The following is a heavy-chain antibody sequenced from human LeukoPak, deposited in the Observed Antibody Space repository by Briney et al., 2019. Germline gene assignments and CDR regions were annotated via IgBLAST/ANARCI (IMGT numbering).Heavy chain of an antibody. Sequence: GGSLRLSCAASGFTFNKFGIHWVRQAPGKGLEWVAFIRYDGNDRYYADSVKGRFTISRENSNNTVYLQMDRLRAEDTAVYYCAKDALWLGDLSLYFEYWGQGTLVTVSS. CDR2: IRYDGNDR. J-gene: IGHJ4*02. CDR3: AKDALWLGDLSLYFEY. CDR1: GFTFNKFG. D-gene: IGHD3-10*01. V-gene: IGHV3-30*02.